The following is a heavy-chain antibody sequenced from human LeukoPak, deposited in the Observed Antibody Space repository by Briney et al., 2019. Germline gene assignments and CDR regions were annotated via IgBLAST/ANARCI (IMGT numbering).Heavy chain of an antibody. CDR2: IWYDGSNK. Sequence: GGSLRLSCAASGFTFSSYNMHWVRQAPGKGLEWVAVIWYDGSNKYYADSVKGRLTISRDNSKNTLYLQMNSLRAEDTAVYYCAKDSGASLCYFDYWGQGTLVTVSS. V-gene: IGHV3-33*06. CDR1: GFTFSSYN. J-gene: IGHJ4*02. CDR3: AKDSGASLCYFDY. D-gene: IGHD3-10*01.